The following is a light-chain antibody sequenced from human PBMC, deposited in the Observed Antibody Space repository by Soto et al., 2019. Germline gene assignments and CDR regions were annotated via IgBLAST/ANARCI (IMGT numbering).Light chain of an antibody. CDR3: SSYAGSNNYV. CDR2: EVS. J-gene: IGLJ1*01. CDR1: SSDVGGYNY. Sequence: QSALTQPPSASGSPGQSVTISCTGTSSDVGGYNYVSWYQQHPGKAPKLMIYEVSKRPSGVPDRISGSKSGNTASMTVSGLQAEYEADYYCSSYAGSNNYVFGTWTKVTVL. V-gene: IGLV2-8*01.